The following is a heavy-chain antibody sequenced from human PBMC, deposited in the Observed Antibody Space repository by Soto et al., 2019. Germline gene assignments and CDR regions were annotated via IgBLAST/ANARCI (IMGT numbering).Heavy chain of an antibody. Sequence: QVQLVQSGAEVKKPGASVQISCKASGYSFTNYYMLWVRQAPGQGLEWMGSINPGGGITHYAQEYQGRVTMTRDPSTSTVYLELSSLRSDATALYYCARESKTVVAAPPDCWGQGTLLTVSS. CDR3: ARESKTVVAAPPDC. CDR1: GYSFTNYY. D-gene: IGHD2-15*01. CDR2: INPGGGIT. J-gene: IGHJ4*02. V-gene: IGHV1-46*01.